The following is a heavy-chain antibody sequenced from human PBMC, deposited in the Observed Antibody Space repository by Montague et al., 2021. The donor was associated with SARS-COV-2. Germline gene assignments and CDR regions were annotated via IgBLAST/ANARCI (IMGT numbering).Heavy chain of an antibody. CDR3: TSGREGNYNVMDV. CDR2: THHRSKRYN. CDR1: GDSVAGHRPT. Sequence: CAISGDSVAGHRPTSDGVRQEPQTPIKWVGSTHHRSKRYNDYAVSVRGRVTINPDTSKSQFSLQLNSVTPEDTAVYYCTSGREGNYNVMDVWGQGTTVTVSS. J-gene: IGHJ6*02. V-gene: IGHV6-1*01. D-gene: IGHD1-1*01.